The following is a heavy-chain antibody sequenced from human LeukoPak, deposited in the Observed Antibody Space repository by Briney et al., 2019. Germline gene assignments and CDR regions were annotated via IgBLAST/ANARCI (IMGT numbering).Heavy chain of an antibody. CDR2: IYYSVSI. CDR1: GGAISSYY. D-gene: IGHD6-6*01. CDR3: ARYSSSVLDY. V-gene: IGHV4-59*08. J-gene: IGHJ4*02. Sequence: SETLSLTCTATGGAISSYYWSGIRQPPGKGLELIGYIYYSVSINSTTSLRSLVTISVVKSKNDFSLKLSSVTGEDTEVYFCARYSSSVLDYWGQGTLETVSS.